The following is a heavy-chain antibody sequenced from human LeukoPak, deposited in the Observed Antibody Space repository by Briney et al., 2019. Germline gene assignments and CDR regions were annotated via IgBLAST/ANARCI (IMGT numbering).Heavy chain of an antibody. J-gene: IGHJ5*02. CDR2: IYYSGST. CDR3: ARAPGDYGWFDP. Sequence: SETLSLTCTVSGGSISSGGHYWSWIRQHPGKGLEWIGYIYYSGSTHYDPSLKSRVTISVDTSKNQFSLKLSSVTAADTAVYYCARAPGDYGWFDPWGQGTLVTVSS. D-gene: IGHD4-17*01. CDR1: GGSISSGGHY. V-gene: IGHV4-30-4*08.